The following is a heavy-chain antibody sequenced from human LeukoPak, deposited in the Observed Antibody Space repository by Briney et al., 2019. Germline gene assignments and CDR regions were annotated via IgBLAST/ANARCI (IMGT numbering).Heavy chain of an antibody. V-gene: IGHV3-30*02. J-gene: IGHJ4*02. CDR2: IRSDGSNK. CDR1: GFTFSSYG. Sequence: PGGSLRLSCAASGFTFSSYGMHWVRQAPGKGLEWVTFIRSDGSNKYYADSVKGRFTVSRDNSKNTLYLQMNSLRPEDTSVYYCARDSQSGNNYVAYFEYWGQGTLVAVSS. CDR3: ARDSQSGNNYVAYFEY. D-gene: IGHD1-26*01.